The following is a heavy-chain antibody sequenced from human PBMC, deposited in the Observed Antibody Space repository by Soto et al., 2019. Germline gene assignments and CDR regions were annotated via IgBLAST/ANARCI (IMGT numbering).Heavy chain of an antibody. CDR3: AIRSMSSSWYGGLDY. Sequence: PGESLKISCKGSGYSFTSYWISWARQMPGKGLEWMGRMDPSDSYTNYSPSFQGHVTISADKSISTAYLQWSSLKASDTAMYYCAIRSMSSSWYGGLDYWGQGTLVTVSS. D-gene: IGHD6-13*01. CDR1: GYSFTSYW. CDR2: MDPSDSYT. J-gene: IGHJ4*02. V-gene: IGHV5-10-1*01.